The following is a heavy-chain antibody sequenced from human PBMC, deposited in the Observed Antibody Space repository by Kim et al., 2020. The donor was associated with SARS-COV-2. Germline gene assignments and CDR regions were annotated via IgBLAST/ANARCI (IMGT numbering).Heavy chain of an antibody. D-gene: IGHD3-22*01. J-gene: IGHJ6*02. V-gene: IGHV3-48*04. Sequence: GGSLRLSCAASGFTLSSYSMNWVRQAPGKGLEWVSYISSSSSTIYYADSVKGRFTISRDNAKNSLYLQMNSLRAEDTAVYYCARDPGYYDRDKGPHYYYYGMDGWGQGTTGTVSS. CDR3: ARDPGYYDRDKGPHYYYYGMDG. CDR1: GFTLSSYS. CDR2: ISSSSSTI.